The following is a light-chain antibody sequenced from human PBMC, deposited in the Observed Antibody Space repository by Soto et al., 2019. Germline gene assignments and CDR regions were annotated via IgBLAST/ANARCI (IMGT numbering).Light chain of an antibody. J-gene: IGKJ5*01. CDR1: QDISNY. CDR2: DAS. V-gene: IGKV1-33*01. CDR3: QQYDNPIT. Sequence: DIQMTHSPSSLSASVGDRVTITCQASQDISNYLNWYQQKPGKAPKLLIYDASNLETGVPSRFSGSGSGTDFTFTISSLQPEDIATYYCQQYDNPITFGQGTRLEIK.